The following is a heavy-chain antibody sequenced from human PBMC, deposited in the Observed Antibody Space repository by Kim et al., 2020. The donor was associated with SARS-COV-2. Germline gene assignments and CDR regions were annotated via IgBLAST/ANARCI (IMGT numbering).Heavy chain of an antibody. Sequence: GGSLRLSCAASGFTFEDYAMHWVRQVPGKSLEWVSLISGDGDSTSYADSVKGRFTISRDNSKNSMYLQMNGLRNEDYALYYCAKMSRGSGWPHSFDSWGQGTLVTVSS. J-gene: IGHJ4*02. CDR3: AKMSRGSGWPHSFDS. CDR2: ISGDGDST. V-gene: IGHV3-43*02. D-gene: IGHD6-19*01. CDR1: GFTFEDYA.